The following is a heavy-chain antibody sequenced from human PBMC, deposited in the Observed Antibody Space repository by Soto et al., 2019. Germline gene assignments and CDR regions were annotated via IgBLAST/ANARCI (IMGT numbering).Heavy chain of an antibody. J-gene: IGHJ4*02. Sequence: VQLLESGGGLVQPGGSLRLSCAASGFTFTSYGISWVRQAPGQGLEWMGWISAYNGNTNYAQKLQGRVTMTTDTSTSTAYMELRSLRSDDTAVYYCARTLRVVTTLGGYWGQGTLVTVSS. CDR1: GFTFTSYG. CDR3: ARTLRVVTTLGGY. CDR2: ISAYNGNT. D-gene: IGHD2-21*02. V-gene: IGHV1-18*01.